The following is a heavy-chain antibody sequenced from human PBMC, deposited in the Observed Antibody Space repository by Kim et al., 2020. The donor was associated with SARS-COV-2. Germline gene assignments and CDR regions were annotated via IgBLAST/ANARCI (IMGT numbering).Heavy chain of an antibody. CDR1: GVTFHSYD. CDR3: AKDAGGSFFAHLYGMDV. CDR2: ISSDGANE. Sequence: GGSLRLSCAASGVTFHSYDFYWVRQGSGKGLEWVAHISSDGANEYYADSVRGRFSISRDNARNTLFLQMTSLGPEDTAMYFCAKDAGGSFFAHLYGMDVWGQGTTVTVSS. J-gene: IGHJ6*02. V-gene: IGHV3-30*18. D-gene: IGHD2-15*01.